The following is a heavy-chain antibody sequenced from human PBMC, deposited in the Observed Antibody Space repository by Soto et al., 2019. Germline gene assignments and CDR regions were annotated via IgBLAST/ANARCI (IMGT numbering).Heavy chain of an antibody. CDR2: IRSKANNYAT. Sequence: EVQLVESGGGLVQPRGSLKLSCAASGFTFSGSAMHWVRQASGKGLEWVGRIRSKANNYATVYAASVKGRFTISRDDSKNTANLQMNSLKTEDTAVYYCARHALQYCGGDCYLLPYFDLWGRGTLVTVSS. D-gene: IGHD2-21*02. CDR3: ARHALQYCGGDCYLLPYFDL. CDR1: GFTFSGSA. J-gene: IGHJ2*01. V-gene: IGHV3-73*02.